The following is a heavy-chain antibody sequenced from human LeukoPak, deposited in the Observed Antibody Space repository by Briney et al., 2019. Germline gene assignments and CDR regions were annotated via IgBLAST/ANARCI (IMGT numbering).Heavy chain of an antibody. CDR2: MNPKSGNT. CDR1: GYTFTSYG. J-gene: IGHJ6*03. D-gene: IGHD2-2*01. CDR3: ARGRGFGCSSTSCYFGSVYMDV. Sequence: ASVKVSCKASGYTFTSYGINWVRQATGQGLEWMGWMNPKSGNTGYAQKFQGRVTMTRNTSISTAYMELSRLRSEDTAVYYCARGRGFGCSSTSCYFGSVYMDVWGKGTTVTVSS. V-gene: IGHV1-8*01.